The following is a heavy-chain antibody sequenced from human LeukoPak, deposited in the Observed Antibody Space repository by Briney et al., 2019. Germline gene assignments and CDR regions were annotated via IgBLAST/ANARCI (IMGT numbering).Heavy chain of an antibody. Sequence: PSETLSLTCAVYGGSFSGYYRSWIRQPPGKGLEWIGEINHSGSTNYNPSLKSRVTISVDTSKNQFSLKLSSVTAADTAVYYCARRRVVVVAATVPSLKRYWYFDVWGRGTLVTVSS. CDR1: GGSFSGYY. CDR2: INHSGST. D-gene: IGHD2-15*01. V-gene: IGHV4-34*01. CDR3: ARRRVVVVAATVPSLKRYWYFDV. J-gene: IGHJ2*01.